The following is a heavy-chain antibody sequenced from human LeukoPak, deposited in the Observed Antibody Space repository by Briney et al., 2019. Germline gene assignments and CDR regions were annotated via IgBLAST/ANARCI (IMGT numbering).Heavy chain of an antibody. CDR3: ARDDYGDPNHDY. D-gene: IGHD4-17*01. J-gene: IGHJ4*02. CDR2: ISGSGGST. Sequence: GGSLRRSCAASGFTFSSYAMSWVRQAPGKGLEWVSAISGSGGSTYYADSVKGRFTISRDNSKNTLYLQMNSLRAEDTAVYYCARDDYGDPNHDYWGQGTLVTVSS. V-gene: IGHV3-23*01. CDR1: GFTFSSYA.